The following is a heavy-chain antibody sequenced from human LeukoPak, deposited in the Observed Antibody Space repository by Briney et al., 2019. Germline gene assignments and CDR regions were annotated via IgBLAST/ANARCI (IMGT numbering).Heavy chain of an antibody. V-gene: IGHV3-23*05. J-gene: IGHJ6*02. Sequence: PGGSLRPSCEASGFTFSAYAMTWVRQAPRKGLEWVSSIRSDNKPHYSASVKGRFAISRDNSKSMLFLQLNSLRAEDTALYYCARDLHYCVAMDVWGQGTTVTVSS. D-gene: IGHD4-17*01. CDR2: IRSDNKP. CDR3: ARDLHYCVAMDV. CDR1: GFTFSAYA.